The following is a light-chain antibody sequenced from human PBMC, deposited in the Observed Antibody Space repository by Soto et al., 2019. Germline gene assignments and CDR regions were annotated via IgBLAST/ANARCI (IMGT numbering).Light chain of an antibody. Sequence: QLVLTQPPSVSGAPGQRVTISCTGSNSNIGAGYDVHWYQQLPGTTPKLLIYANSNRPSGVPDRFSGSKSGTSASLAITGLQAEDEADYYCQSYDSSLSGYVVFGGGTKLTVL. CDR3: QSYDSSLSGYVV. CDR2: ANS. CDR1: NSNIGAGYD. V-gene: IGLV1-40*01. J-gene: IGLJ2*01.